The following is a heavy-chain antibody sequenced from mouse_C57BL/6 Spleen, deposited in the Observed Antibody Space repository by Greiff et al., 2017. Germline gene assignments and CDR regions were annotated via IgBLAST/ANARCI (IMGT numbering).Heavy chain of an antibody. V-gene: IGHV1-76*01. J-gene: IGHJ1*03. CDR2: IYPGSGNT. CDR1: GYTFTDYY. CDR3: ARNYYGNWYFDV. D-gene: IGHD1-1*01. Sequence: LVESGAELVRPGASVKLSCKASGYTFTDYYINCVKQRPGPGLAWISRIYPGSGNTYYNEKFKGKATLTAEKSSSTAYMQLSSLTSEDSAVYFCARNYYGNWYFDVWGTGTTVTVSS.